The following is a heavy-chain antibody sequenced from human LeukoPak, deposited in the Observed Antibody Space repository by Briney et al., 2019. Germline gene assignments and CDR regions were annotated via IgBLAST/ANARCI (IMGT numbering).Heavy chain of an antibody. CDR2: ISSTGGST. CDR3: ARGGAYTSRGIDC. CDR1: GLTFSSYA. V-gene: IGHV3-64*02. D-gene: IGHD3-16*01. J-gene: IGHJ4*02. Sequence: GGSLRLSCAASGLTFSSYAMHWVRQAPGKGLEYVSGISSTGGSTYYADSVKGRFTISRDNSKNTLYLQMGGLRAEDMAVYYCARGGAYTSRGIDCWGQGTLVTVSS.